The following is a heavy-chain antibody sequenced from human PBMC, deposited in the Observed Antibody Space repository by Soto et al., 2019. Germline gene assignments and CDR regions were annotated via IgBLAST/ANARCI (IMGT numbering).Heavy chain of an antibody. CDR1: GFTFSSYV. CDR3: AREYSGYDSVDY. D-gene: IGHD5-12*01. Sequence: GGSLRLSCAASGFTFSSYVIHWVRQAPGKGLEWVALISYDGSNKYYADSVKGRFTISRDNPKNTLYLQMNSLRAEDTAVYYCAREYSGYDSVDYWGQGTLVTVSS. V-gene: IGHV3-30*04. CDR2: ISYDGSNK. J-gene: IGHJ4*02.